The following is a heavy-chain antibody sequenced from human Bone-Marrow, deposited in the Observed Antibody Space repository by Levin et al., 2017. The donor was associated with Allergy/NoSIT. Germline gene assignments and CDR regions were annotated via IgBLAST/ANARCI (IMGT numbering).Heavy chain of an antibody. Sequence: QPGGSLRLSCAASGFTFSSYSMHWIRQAPGKGLEWVAIIGGDGRITDYADSVKGRFTISRDNSKNTLYVQMNSLRADDTAIYYCARENNPRGTRSFDFWGQGTLVSVSS. CDR1: GFTFSSYS. D-gene: IGHD3-16*01. CDR2: IGGDGRIT. J-gene: IGHJ4*02. V-gene: IGHV3-33*01. CDR3: ARENNPRGTRSFDF.